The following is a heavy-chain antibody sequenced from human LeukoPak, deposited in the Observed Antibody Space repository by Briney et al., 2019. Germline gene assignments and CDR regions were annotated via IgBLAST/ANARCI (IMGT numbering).Heavy chain of an antibody. V-gene: IGHV3-49*04. CDR3: TRADEGKYYDSSGQLDY. CDR1: GFTFSSFS. CDR2: IRSKAYGGTT. J-gene: IGHJ4*02. Sequence: GGSLRLSCAASGFTFSSFSMKWVRQAPGKGLEWVGFIRSKAYGGTTEYAASVKGRFTISRDDSKSIAYLQMNSLKTEDTAVYYCTRADEGKYYDSSGQLDYWGQGTLVTVSS. D-gene: IGHD3-22*01.